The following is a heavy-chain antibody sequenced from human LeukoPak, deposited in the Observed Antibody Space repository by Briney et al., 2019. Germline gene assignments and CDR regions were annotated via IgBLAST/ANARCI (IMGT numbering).Heavy chain of an antibody. CDR3: ARGAVFSSWYYYNGLGYYYYMDV. V-gene: IGHV1-2*02. CDR1: GYTFTGYY. J-gene: IGHJ6*03. D-gene: IGHD6-13*01. Sequence: GASVKVSCKASGYTFTGYYMHWVRQAPGQGLEWMGWINPNSGGTNYAQKFQGRVTMTRDTSISTAYMELSRLRSDDTAVYYCARGAVFSSWYYYNGLGYYYYMDVWGKGTTVTVSS. CDR2: INPNSGGT.